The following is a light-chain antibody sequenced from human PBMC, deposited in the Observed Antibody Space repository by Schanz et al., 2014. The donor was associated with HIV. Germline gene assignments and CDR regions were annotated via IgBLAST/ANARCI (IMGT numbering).Light chain of an antibody. Sequence: QSVLTQPPSASGTPGQRVTISCSGSSSNIKMNAVNWYQHLPGMGPKLLIYATYNRPSGVPDRFSGSGSDTSASLAISGLQSEDEADYYCAGWDDSLNVWVFGGGTKLIVL. CDR2: ATY. J-gene: IGLJ3*02. CDR3: AGWDDSLNVWV. V-gene: IGLV1-44*01. CDR1: SSNIKMNA.